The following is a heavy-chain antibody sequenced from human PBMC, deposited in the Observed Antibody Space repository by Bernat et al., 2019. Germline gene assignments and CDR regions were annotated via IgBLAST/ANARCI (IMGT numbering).Heavy chain of an antibody. CDR2: IIPIFGTA. Sequence: QVQLMQSGAEVKKPGSSVKVSCKASGGTFSSYAISWVRQAPGQGLEWMGGIIPIFGTANYAQKFQGRVTITADKSTSTAYMELSSLRSEDTAVYYCARALTPRYGDKLPYWYFDLWGRGTLVTVSS. CDR1: GGTFSSYA. CDR3: ARALTPRYGDKLPYWYFDL. V-gene: IGHV1-69*06. D-gene: IGHD4-17*01. J-gene: IGHJ2*01.